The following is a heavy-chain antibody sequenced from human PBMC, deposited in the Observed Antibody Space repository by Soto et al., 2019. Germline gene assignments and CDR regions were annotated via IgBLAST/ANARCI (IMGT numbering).Heavy chain of an antibody. V-gene: IGHV4-39*01. CDR1: GGSISSYY. J-gene: IGHJ6*02. CDR3: GRAHRDLQQLVHYYYSMDV. CDR2: IYYSGNT. Sequence: SETLSLTCTVSGGSISSYYWDWIRQPPGKGLEWIGSIYYSGNTYHNPSLNSRITISVDTSKNQFSLKLTSVTAADTAVYYCGRAHRDLQQLVHYYYSMDVWGQGTTVTVSS. D-gene: IGHD6-13*01.